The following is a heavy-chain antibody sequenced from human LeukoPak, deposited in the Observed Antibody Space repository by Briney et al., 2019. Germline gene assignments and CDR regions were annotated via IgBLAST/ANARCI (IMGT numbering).Heavy chain of an antibody. D-gene: IGHD5-24*01. J-gene: IGHJ5*02. Sequence: PGGSLRLSCAASGFTFSSYWMSWVRQAPGKGLEWVANIKQDGSEKYYVDSVKGRFTISRDNAKNSLYLQMNSLRDEDTAVYYCVRDAGSRDWFDPWGRGTQVTVSS. CDR1: GFTFSSYW. CDR3: VRDAGSRDWFDP. CDR2: IKQDGSEK. V-gene: IGHV3-7*01.